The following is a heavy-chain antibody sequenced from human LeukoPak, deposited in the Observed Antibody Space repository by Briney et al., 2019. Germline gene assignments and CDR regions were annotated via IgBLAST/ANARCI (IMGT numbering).Heavy chain of an antibody. CDR1: GGTFSSYA. V-gene: IGHV1-69*05. CDR3: VRNSIAVAGQYFDY. J-gene: IGHJ4*02. D-gene: IGHD6-19*01. CDR2: IIPIFGTA. Sequence: SVKVSCKASGGTFSSYAISWVRQAPGQGLEWMGRIIPIFGTANYAQKFQGRVTITTDESTSTAYMELSSLRSEDTAVYYCVRNSIAVAGQYFDYWGQGTLVTVSS.